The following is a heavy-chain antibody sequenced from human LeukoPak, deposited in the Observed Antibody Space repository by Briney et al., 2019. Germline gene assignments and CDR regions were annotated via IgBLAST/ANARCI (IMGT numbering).Heavy chain of an antibody. CDR3: ARGSGYTYGP. CDR1: GFAFSDYS. V-gene: IGHV3-11*01. J-gene: IGHJ5*02. Sequence: PGGSLRLSCAASGFAFSDYSMSWFRQAPGKGLEWVSYISSSGTTVYYADSVKGRFTISRDNAKNSLYLQINSLRAEDTAVYYCARGSGYTYGPWGQGTLVTVSS. D-gene: IGHD5-18*01. CDR2: ISSSGTTV.